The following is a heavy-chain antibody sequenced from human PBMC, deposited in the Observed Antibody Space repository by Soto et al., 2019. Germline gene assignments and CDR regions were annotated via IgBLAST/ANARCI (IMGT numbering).Heavy chain of an antibody. CDR1: GGTFISYA. CDR3: ACTGRGGQLTNDY. J-gene: IGHJ4*02. Sequence: QVQLVQSGAEVKKPGSSVKVSCKASGGTFISYAISWVRQAPGQGLEWMGGIIPIFGTANYAQKFQGRVTISADKSTSTAYMELSSLRSEDTAVYYCACTGRGGQLTNDYWGQGTLVTVSS. CDR2: IIPIFGTA. V-gene: IGHV1-69*06. D-gene: IGHD1-1*01.